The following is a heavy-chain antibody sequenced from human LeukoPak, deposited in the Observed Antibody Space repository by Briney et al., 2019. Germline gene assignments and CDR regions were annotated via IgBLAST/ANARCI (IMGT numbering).Heavy chain of an antibody. D-gene: IGHD2-15*01. CDR1: GYTFTVYY. V-gene: IGHV1-2*02. J-gene: IGHJ4*02. Sequence: ASVTVSFKASGYTFTVYYMHWVRQAPGQGVEWMGWINPNSGGTDYAQKFQGRVTMTRDTSISTAYMELSRLRSDDTAVYYCARDLPKYCSGGSCYRHDYWGQGTLVTVSS. CDR3: ARDLPKYCSGGSCYRHDY. CDR2: INPNSGGT.